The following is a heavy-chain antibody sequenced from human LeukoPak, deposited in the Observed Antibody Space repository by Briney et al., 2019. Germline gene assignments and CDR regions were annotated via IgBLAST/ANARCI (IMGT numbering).Heavy chain of an antibody. J-gene: IGHJ5*02. CDR1: GGSFGGYY. CDR2: INHSGST. Sequence: PSETLSLTCAVYGGSFGGYYWSWIRQPPGKGLEWIGEINHSGSTNYNPSLKSRVTISVDTSKNQFSLKLSSVTAADTAVYYCARGRDYYGSGSYYPTLDPWGQGALVTVSS. D-gene: IGHD3-10*01. CDR3: ARGRDYYGSGSYYPTLDP. V-gene: IGHV4-34*01.